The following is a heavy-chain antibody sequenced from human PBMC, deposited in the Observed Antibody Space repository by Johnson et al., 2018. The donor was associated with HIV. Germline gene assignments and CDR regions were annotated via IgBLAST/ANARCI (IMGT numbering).Heavy chain of an antibody. V-gene: IGHV3-11*01. J-gene: IGHJ3*02. CDR2: ISSSGSTI. CDR1: GFTFSDYY. Sequence: VQLVESGGDLVKPGGSLRLSCAASGFTFSDYYMSWIRQAPGKGLEWVSYISSSGSTIYYADSVKGRFTISRDNAKSSLYLQMSSLRAEDTAVYYCARDESYRKYALTAFDIWGQGTMVTVSS. CDR3: ARDESYRKYALTAFDI. D-gene: IGHD1-14*01.